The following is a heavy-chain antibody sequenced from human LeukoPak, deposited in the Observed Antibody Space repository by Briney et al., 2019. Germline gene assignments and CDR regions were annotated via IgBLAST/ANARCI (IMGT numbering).Heavy chain of an antibody. V-gene: IGHV4-59*08. J-gene: IGHJ6*02. D-gene: IGHD6-6*01. CDR2: IFYSGST. Sequence: SETLSLTCSVSGDSISSYYWTWIRQPPGKGLEWIGYIFYSGSTNYNPSLKSRVAISVDTSKNQFSLKVSSVTAADTAVYYCARSIAGYYYYYGMDVWGQGTTVTVSS. CDR3: ARSIAGYYYYYGMDV. CDR1: GDSISSYY.